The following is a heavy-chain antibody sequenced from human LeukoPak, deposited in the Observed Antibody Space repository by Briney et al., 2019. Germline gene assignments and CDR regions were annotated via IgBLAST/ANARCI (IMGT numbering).Heavy chain of an antibody. CDR2: IYSGGST. V-gene: IGHV3-53*04. CDR1: GFTVSSNY. J-gene: IGHJ4*02. D-gene: IGHD6-13*01. Sequence: PGGSLRLSCAASGFTVSSNYMSWVRQAPGKGLEWVSVIYSGGSTYYADSVKGRFTISRHNSKNTLYLQMNSLRAEDTAVYYCARAGGGSSSWPYFDYWGQGTLVTVSS. CDR3: ARAGGGSSSWPYFDY.